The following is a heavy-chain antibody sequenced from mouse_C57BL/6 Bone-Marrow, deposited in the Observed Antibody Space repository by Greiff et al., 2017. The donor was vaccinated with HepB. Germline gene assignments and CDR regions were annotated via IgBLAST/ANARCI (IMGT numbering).Heavy chain of an antibody. D-gene: IGHD2-3*01. V-gene: IGHV1-53*01. Sequence: QVQLQQPGTELVKPGASVKLSCKASGYTFTSYWMHWVKQRPGQGLEWIGNINPGNGGTNYNEKFKSKATLTVDKSSSTAYMQLSSLTSEDSAVYYCARRGVYAGCYQGFADWGQGTLFTVSA. CDR2: INPGNGGT. CDR1: GYTFTSYW. CDR3: ARRGVYAGCYQGFAD. J-gene: IGHJ3*01.